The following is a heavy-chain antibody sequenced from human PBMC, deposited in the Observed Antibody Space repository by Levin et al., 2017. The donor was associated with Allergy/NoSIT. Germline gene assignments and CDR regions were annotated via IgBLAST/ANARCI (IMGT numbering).Heavy chain of an antibody. Sequence: HSGGSLRLSCAASGFTFSSDAMTWVRQAPGKGLEWVSGISGGGGTTYYADSVKGRFTISRDNSKNTLYLQMSSLRAEDTAVYYCAKSGSAVTAKRFEYWGQGTLVTVSS. CDR2: ISGGGGTT. CDR1: GFTFSSDA. D-gene: IGHD2-21*02. J-gene: IGHJ4*02. CDR3: AKSGSAVTAKRFEY. V-gene: IGHV3-23*01.